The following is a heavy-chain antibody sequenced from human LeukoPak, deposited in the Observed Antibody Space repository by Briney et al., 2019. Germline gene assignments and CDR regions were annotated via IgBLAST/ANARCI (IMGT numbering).Heavy chain of an antibody. CDR1: GFTFSSYE. V-gene: IGHV3-48*03. J-gene: IGHJ4*02. D-gene: IGHD4-17*01. CDR3: ARVPGLRGNY. CDR2: ISSSGRTI. Sequence: GGSLRLSCAASGFTFSSYEMDWVRQATGKGLEWGSYISSSGRTIYYADSVKGRFTISRDNAKSSLFLQMNSLRAEDTAVYYCARVPGLRGNYWGQGTLVTVSS.